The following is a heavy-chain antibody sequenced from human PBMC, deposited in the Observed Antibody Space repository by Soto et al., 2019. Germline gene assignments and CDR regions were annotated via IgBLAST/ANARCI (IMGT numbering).Heavy chain of an antibody. J-gene: IGHJ3*02. D-gene: IGHD3-22*01. CDR1: GFTFSSYG. CDR2: ISYDGSNK. CDR3: AKDIGLEHYYDSSGYYHDAFDI. Sequence: GGSLRLSCAASGFTFSSYGMHWVRQAPGKGLEWVAVISYDGSNKYYADSVKGRFTISRDNSKNTLYLQMNSLRAEDTAVYYCAKDIGLEHYYDSSGYYHDAFDIWGQGTMVTVSS. V-gene: IGHV3-30*18.